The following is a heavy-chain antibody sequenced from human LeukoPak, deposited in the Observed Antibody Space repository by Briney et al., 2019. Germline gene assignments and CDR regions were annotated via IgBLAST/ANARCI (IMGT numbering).Heavy chain of an antibody. CDR2: IYRSGSI. CDR3: AADFYTSYHLGY. D-gene: IGHD3-16*01. Sequence: GGSLRLACAVSGFTVTVNYMSWVRQAPGKGLEWVSIIYRSGSISYADSVKGRFIISRDSSTNTLSLQMTSLRAEDTAVYYCAADFYTSYHLGYWGQGTLVTVSS. J-gene: IGHJ4*02. V-gene: IGHV3-66*01. CDR1: GFTVTVNY.